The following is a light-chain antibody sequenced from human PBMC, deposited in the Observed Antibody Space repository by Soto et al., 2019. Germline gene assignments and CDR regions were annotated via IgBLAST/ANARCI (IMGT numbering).Light chain of an antibody. CDR1: QSVLYSSNNKNY. J-gene: IGKJ1*01. CDR2: WAS. V-gene: IGKV4-1*01. CDR3: QQYYTTPWT. Sequence: DIVMTQSPDSLAVSLGERATINCKSSQSVLYSSNNKNYLAWYQQKPGQPPKLLIYWASTRNSGVPDRFSGSGSGTDFTLNISSLQAEDVAVYYCQQYYTTPWTFGQGTKVEVK.